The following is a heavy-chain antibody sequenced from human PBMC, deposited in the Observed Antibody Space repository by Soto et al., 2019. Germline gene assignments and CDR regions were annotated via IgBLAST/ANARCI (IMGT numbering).Heavy chain of an antibody. CDR1: GYTFTSYG. J-gene: IGHJ6*02. CDR2: ISAYNGNT. CDR3: ARGGYCSSTSCYRTQDYYYYYGMDV. V-gene: IGHV1-18*01. D-gene: IGHD2-2*02. Sequence: VASVKVSCKASGYTFTSYGISWVRQAPGQGLEWMGWISAYNGNTNYAQKLQGRVTMTTDTSTSTAYMELRSLRSDDTAVYYCARGGYCSSTSCYRTQDYYYYYGMDVWGQGTTVTVSS.